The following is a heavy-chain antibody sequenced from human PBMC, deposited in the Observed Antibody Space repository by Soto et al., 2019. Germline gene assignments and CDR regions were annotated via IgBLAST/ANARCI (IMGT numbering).Heavy chain of an antibody. D-gene: IGHD3-3*01. CDR1: GFTFSSYA. Sequence: GGSLRLSCAASGFTFSSYAMSWVRQAPGKGLEWVSAISGSGGSTYYADSVKGRFTISRDNSKNTLYLQMNSLRAEDTAVYYCAKDQGYDFWSGYYGPPPEDYYYYYGMDVWGQGTTVTVS. V-gene: IGHV3-23*01. CDR3: AKDQGYDFWSGYYGPPPEDYYYYYGMDV. CDR2: ISGSGGST. J-gene: IGHJ6*02.